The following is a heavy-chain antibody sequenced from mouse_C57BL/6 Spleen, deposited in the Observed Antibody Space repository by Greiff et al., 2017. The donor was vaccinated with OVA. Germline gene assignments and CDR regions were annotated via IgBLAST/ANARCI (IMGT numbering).Heavy chain of an antibody. V-gene: IGHV1-47*01. CDR3: ARSRRDGYYYFDY. J-gene: IGHJ2*01. CDR2: FHPYNDDT. D-gene: IGHD2-3*01. CDR1: GYTFTTYP. Sequence: VQLVESGAELVKPGASVKMSCKASGYTFTTYPIEWMKQNHGKSLEWIGNFHPYNDDTKYNEKFKGKATLTVEKSSSTVYLELSRLTSDDSAVYYCARSRRDGYYYFDYWGQGTTLTVSS.